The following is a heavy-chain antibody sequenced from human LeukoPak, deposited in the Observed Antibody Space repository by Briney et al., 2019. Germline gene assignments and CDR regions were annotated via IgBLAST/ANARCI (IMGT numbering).Heavy chain of an antibody. J-gene: IGHJ4*02. CDR2: IVYSGTT. CDR1: GGSISSYY. Sequence: SETLSLTCTVSGGSISSYYWSWIRQPPGKGLEWIGFIVYSGTTNYKPSLNSRVTISVDTSKNQFSLKLSSVTAADTAVYYCARAPYFDFWTGYYFDYWGQGTLVTVSS. D-gene: IGHD3-3*01. CDR3: ARAPYFDFWTGYYFDY. V-gene: IGHV4-59*01.